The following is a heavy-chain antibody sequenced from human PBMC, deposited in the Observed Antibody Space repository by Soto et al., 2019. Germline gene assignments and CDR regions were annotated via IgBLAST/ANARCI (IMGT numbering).Heavy chain of an antibody. Sequence: QVHLQEPGPRLVRPSETLSLTCHVSDDSISTYYWSWIRQPAGKGLEWIGRIYASGSTNYNPSLNGRVSMSVDTSKKQFSLKMISVTAADTAMYYCARSAIPRGGWFRPWGQGVLVTVSS. V-gene: IGHV4-4*07. CDR3: ARSAIPRGGWFRP. J-gene: IGHJ5*02. CDR1: DDSISTYY. D-gene: IGHD2-21*01. CDR2: IYASGST.